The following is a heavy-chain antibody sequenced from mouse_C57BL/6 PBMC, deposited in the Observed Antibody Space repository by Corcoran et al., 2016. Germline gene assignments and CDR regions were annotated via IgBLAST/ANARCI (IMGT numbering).Heavy chain of an antibody. Sequence: QIQLVQSGPELKKPGETVKISCKASGYTFTTYGMSWVKQAPGKGLKWMGWINTYSGVPTYADDFKGRFAFSLETSASTAYLQINNLKNEDTATYFCARSYDYFDYWGQGTTLTVSS. CDR2: INTYSGVP. J-gene: IGHJ2*01. CDR1: GYTFTTYG. D-gene: IGHD1-1*02. CDR3: ARSYDYFDY. V-gene: IGHV9-3*01.